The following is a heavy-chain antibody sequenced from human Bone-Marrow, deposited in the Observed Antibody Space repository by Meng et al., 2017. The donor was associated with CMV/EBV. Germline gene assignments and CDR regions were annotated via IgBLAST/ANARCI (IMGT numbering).Heavy chain of an antibody. CDR1: GYTFTSYA. CDR2: SNAGNGNT. Sequence: ASVKVSCKASGYTFTSYAMHWVRQAPGQRLEWMGWSNAGNGNTKYSQEFQGRVTITRDTSASTAYMELSSLRSEDMAVYYCARGPGYDILTGYYRYYYYGMDVWGQGTTVTVSS. D-gene: IGHD3-9*01. V-gene: IGHV1-3*02. J-gene: IGHJ6*02. CDR3: ARGPGYDILTGYYRYYYYGMDV.